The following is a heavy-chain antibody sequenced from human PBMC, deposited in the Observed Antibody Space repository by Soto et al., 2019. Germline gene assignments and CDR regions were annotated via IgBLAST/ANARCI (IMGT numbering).Heavy chain of an antibody. V-gene: IGHV1-69*01. D-gene: IGHD2-15*01. Sequence: QVQLVQSGTEIKRPGSSVKLSCKASGGTFSIFAIDWVRQAPGHGLEWMGGIIPLFGEAIYPQKVQGRLTVTADESTTTAFMELSRLRSDDTAVYYCARGIYSDGPPDDYINSPPLIWGQGTLVTVSS. J-gene: IGHJ4*02. CDR1: GGTFSIFA. CDR2: IIPLFGEA. CDR3: ARGIYSDGPPDDYINSPPLI.